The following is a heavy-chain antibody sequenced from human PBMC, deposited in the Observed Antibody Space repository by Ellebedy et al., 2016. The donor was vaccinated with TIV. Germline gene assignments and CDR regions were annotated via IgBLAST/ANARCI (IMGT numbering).Heavy chain of an antibody. CDR3: ASLGGRQRYSD. Sequence: GGSLRLSCAASGFTFTNYWMSWVRQAPGKGLEWVATIKQGGSEKYYVDSVKGRFTISRDNAMNSLYLQMNSLRVEDTAVYYYASLGGRQRYSDWGQGTLVTVST. CDR1: GFTFTNYW. D-gene: IGHD4-11*01. V-gene: IGHV3-7*01. CDR2: IKQGGSEK. J-gene: IGHJ4*02.